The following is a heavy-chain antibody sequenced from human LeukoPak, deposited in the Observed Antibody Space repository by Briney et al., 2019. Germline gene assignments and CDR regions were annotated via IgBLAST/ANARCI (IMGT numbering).Heavy chain of an antibody. Sequence: ASVKVSCKASGYTFTSYGISWVRQAPGQGLEWMGWISAYNGNTNYAQKLQGRVTMTTDTSTSTAYMELRSLRSDDTAVYYCARDGYCSGGSCYSNLLYYYYYMDVWGKGTTVTVSS. V-gene: IGHV1-18*01. D-gene: IGHD2-15*01. CDR2: ISAYNGNT. J-gene: IGHJ6*03. CDR3: ARDGYCSGGSCYSNLLYYYYYMDV. CDR1: GYTFTSYG.